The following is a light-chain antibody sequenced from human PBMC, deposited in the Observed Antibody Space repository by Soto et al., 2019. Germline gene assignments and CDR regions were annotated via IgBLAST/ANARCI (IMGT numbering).Light chain of an antibody. CDR2: WAS. J-gene: IGKJ4*01. CDR3: QQYYSTLALT. CDR1: QSLLYDSNHKNY. V-gene: IGKV4-1*01. Sequence: DIVMTQSPDSLAVSLGERATINCKSSQSLLYDSNHKNYLAWYQKKPGQPPRLLIYWASTRESGVPDRFSGSGSGTDFTLTISSLQAEDGAVYYCQQYYSTLALTFGGGTKVEIK.